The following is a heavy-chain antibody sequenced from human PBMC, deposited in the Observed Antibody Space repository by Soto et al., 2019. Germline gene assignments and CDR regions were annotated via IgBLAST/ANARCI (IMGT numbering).Heavy chain of an antibody. CDR1: WDSVSSNSAA. D-gene: IGHD6-13*01. V-gene: IGHV6-1*01. Sequence: PSQTLSLTCASSWDSVSSNSAACNWIRPSPSRGLEWLGRTYYRSKWYNDYAVSVKSRITINPDTSKNQFSLQLNSVTPEDTAVYYCARGNYYYYYGMDVWGQGTTVTVSS. CDR3: ARGNYYYYYGMDV. CDR2: TYYRSKWYN. J-gene: IGHJ6*02.